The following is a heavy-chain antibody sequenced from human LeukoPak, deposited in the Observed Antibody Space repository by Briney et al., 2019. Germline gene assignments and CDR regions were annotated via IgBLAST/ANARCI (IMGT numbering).Heavy chain of an antibody. J-gene: IGHJ4*02. V-gene: IGHV1-69*13. CDR3: ARDWVAVAGTFQGNFDY. D-gene: IGHD6-19*01. CDR1: GGTFSSYA. Sequence: SVKVSCKASGGTFSSYAISWVRQAPGQGLEWMGGIIPIFGTANYAQKFQGRVTITAGESTSTAYMELSSLRSEDTAVYYCARDWVAVAGTFQGNFDYWGQGTLVTVSS. CDR2: IIPIFGTA.